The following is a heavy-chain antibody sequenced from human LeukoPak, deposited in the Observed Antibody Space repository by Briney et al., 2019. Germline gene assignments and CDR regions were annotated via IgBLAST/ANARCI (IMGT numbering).Heavy chain of an antibody. CDR1: GGSISSNNW. CDR3: AKVNINNWHSCDY. Sequence: GTLSLTCAVSGGSISSNNWWGWVRQPPGKGLEWIGEIYHSGSPNYNPSLKSRVTISVDKSRNHFSLNPSSVTAADTAVYYCAKVNINNWHSCDYWGQGTLVTVSS. D-gene: IGHD1-1*01. V-gene: IGHV4-4*02. J-gene: IGHJ4*02. CDR2: IYHSGSP.